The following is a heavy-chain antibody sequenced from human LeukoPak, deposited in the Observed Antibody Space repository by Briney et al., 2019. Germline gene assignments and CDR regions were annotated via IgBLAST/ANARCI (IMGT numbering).Heavy chain of an antibody. J-gene: IGHJ4*02. Sequence: GGSLRLSCAASGFTFSSYAMTWVRQAPGKGLEWVSTISASGGSTYYADSGKGRFTISRDDSKNTLYLQMNSLRAEDTAVYYCAKDISGSWTDKNFDYWGQGTLVTVSS. V-gene: IGHV3-23*01. CDR2: ISASGGST. CDR3: AKDISGSWTDKNFDY. D-gene: IGHD1-26*01. CDR1: GFTFSSYA.